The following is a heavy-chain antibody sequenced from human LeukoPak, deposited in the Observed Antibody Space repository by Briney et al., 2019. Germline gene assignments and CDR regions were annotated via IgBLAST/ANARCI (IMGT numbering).Heavy chain of an antibody. CDR2: ISSSGGNT. CDR1: GFTFSNAW. Sequence: GGSLRLSCAASGFTFSNAWMSWVRQAPGKGLEWVSGISSSGGNTHYADSMKGRFTISRDNSKNTLYLQMNSLTAEDTAVYYCAKDRPTWPIDYWGQGTLVTVSS. CDR3: AKDRPTWPIDY. V-gene: IGHV3-23*01. J-gene: IGHJ4*02. D-gene: IGHD5-12*01.